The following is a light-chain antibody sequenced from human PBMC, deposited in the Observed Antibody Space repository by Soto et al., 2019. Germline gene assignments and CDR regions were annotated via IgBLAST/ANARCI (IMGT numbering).Light chain of an antibody. CDR1: QSINKW. Sequence: DIQMTQSPSTLSASVGDRVTITCRASQSINKWLAWYHQKPGKAPKLLIYDASSLNSGAPSRFSGRGSGTEFTLTISSMQPDDFAAYYCQQYDSYPWTFGQGTKVEIK. V-gene: IGKV1-5*01. CDR3: QQYDSYPWT. J-gene: IGKJ1*01. CDR2: DAS.